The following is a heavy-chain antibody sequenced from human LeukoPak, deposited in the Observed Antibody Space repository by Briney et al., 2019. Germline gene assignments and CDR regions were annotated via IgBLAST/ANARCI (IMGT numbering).Heavy chain of an antibody. J-gene: IGHJ4*02. CDR2: IKPDGTET. CDR1: GFTFSASW. Sequence: GGSLRLSCAASGFTFSASWMNWARQAPGKGLEWVANIKPDGTETYYADSVKGRFTISRDNAENSLYLQMHSLRAEDTAVYYCARSIPAGNRRWGQGTLVTVSS. V-gene: IGHV3-7*03. D-gene: IGHD2-2*01. CDR3: ARSIPAGNRR.